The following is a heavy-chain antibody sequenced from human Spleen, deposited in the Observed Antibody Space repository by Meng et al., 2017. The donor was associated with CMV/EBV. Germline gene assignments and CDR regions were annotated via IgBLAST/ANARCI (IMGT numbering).Heavy chain of an antibody. CDR3: AKDTPDDYGYYTMDV. V-gene: IGHV3-48*04. J-gene: IGHJ6*02. CDR2: ISSSSSTI. D-gene: IGHD4-17*01. Sequence: GESLKISCAASGFTVSSNYMSWVRQAPGKGLEWVSYISSSSSTIYYADSVKGRFTLSRDNAKNSVYLQMNRLRAEDTAVYYCAKDTPDDYGYYTMDVWGQRTTVTVSS. CDR1: GFTVSSNY.